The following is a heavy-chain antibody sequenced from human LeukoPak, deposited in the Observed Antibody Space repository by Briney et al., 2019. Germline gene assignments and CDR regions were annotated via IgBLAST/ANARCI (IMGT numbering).Heavy chain of an antibody. J-gene: IGHJ5*02. CDR3: ARRLIVVGSTGWFDP. CDR2: IYYSGST. D-gene: IGHD3-22*01. V-gene: IGHV4-39*07. CDR1: GGSISSSSYY. Sequence: SETLSLTCTVSGGSISSSSYYWGWIRQPPGRGLEWIGSIYYSGSTYYNPSLKSRVTISVDASKNQFSLNLNSVTAADTAVYYCARRLIVVGSTGWFDPWGQGTLVTVSS.